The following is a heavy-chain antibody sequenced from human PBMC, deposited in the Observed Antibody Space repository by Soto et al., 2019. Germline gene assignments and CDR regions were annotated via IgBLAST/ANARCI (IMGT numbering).Heavy chain of an antibody. J-gene: IGHJ4*02. Sequence: QITLKESGPTLVKPTQTLTLTCTFSGFSLTTDRVGVGWIRQPPGEALEWLAVIYWDDSKNYRPSLESRLTITKDTSKTHVALTMTNVDSLDTATYYCAHAYGGRSLYGGQGTLVTVSS. V-gene: IGHV2-5*02. CDR1: GFSLTTDRVG. D-gene: IGHD1-26*01. CDR3: AHAYGGRSLY. CDR2: IYWDDSK.